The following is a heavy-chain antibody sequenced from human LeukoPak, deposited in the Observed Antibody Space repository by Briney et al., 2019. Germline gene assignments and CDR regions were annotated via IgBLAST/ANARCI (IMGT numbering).Heavy chain of an antibody. CDR2: IYYSGST. CDR3: ARYSSAWFDP. Sequence: SETLSLTCTVSGXSISTSRYYWGWIRQPPGKGLEWIGHIYYSGSTYYNPSLKSRVTISVDTSKNQFSLKLSSVTAADTAVYNCARYSSAWFDPWGQGTLVTVSS. CDR1: GXSISTSRYY. J-gene: IGHJ5*02. D-gene: IGHD6-25*01. V-gene: IGHV4-39*01.